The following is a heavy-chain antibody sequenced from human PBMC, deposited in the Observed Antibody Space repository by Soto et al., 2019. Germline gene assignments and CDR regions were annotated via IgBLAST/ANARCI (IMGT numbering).Heavy chain of an antibody. CDR2: INPHSGAT. CDR3: VRAHALGFSNWFDP. Sequence: TPAKATWKESDYMHSARSLQWPQQSPGKGLEWLGWINPHSGATNYAQKFLGRVTMSADTSASTAYMDLARLKSDDTAVYYCVRAHALGFSNWFDPWGRGTLVTVSS. D-gene: IGHD3-10*01. V-gene: IGHV1-2*02. CDR1: DYMHSARS. J-gene: IGHJ5*02.